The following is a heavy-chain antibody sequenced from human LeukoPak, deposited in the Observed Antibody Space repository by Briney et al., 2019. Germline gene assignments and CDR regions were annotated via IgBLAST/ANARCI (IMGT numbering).Heavy chain of an antibody. CDR2: INPNSGGT. CDR1: GYTFTGYY. Sequence: ASVKVSCMASGYTFTGYYIHWVRQAPGQGLEWMGWINPNSGGTNYAQDFQGRATMTRDTSISTAYMELSRLRSDDTAIYYCARVITNDNYYYYYMDVWGKGTTVTVSS. CDR3: ARVITNDNYYYYYMDV. V-gene: IGHV1-2*02. J-gene: IGHJ6*03.